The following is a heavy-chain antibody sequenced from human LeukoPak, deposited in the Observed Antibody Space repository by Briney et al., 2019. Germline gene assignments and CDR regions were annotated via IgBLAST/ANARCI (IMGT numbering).Heavy chain of an antibody. J-gene: IGHJ4*02. Sequence: GGSLILSCAASGFTFSSNAMSWVRQAPGKGLEWVSVISGSGGSTFYADSVKGRFTISRDNSKNTLYLQMNSLRAEDTAVYYCAKDPKPESCSGGSCYSFWGQGTLVTVSP. CDR1: GFTFSSNA. CDR3: AKDPKPESCSGGSCYSF. V-gene: IGHV3-23*01. CDR2: ISGSGGST. D-gene: IGHD2-15*01.